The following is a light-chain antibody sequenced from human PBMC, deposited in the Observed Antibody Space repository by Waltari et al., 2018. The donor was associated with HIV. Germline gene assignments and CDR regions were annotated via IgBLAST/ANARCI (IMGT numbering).Light chain of an antibody. CDR2: GDD. CDR1: STVGALYD. J-gene: IGLJ1*01. V-gene: IGLV1-40*02. CDR3: QSYDSSRGGAYV. Sequence: QSVLTQPPSVSGAPGQRVPIYYSTVGALYDVNWYMQLPAPAPKLLIYGDDNRPAGVPHRLSGSKSGTSASLAITGLQPEDEADYYCQSYDSSRGGAYVFGTGTKVTV.